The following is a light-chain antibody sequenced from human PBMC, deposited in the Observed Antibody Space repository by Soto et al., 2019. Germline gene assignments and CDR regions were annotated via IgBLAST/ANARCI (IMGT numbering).Light chain of an antibody. CDR3: RQFGSYPLT. J-gene: IGKJ4*01. V-gene: IGKV1-9*01. CDR1: QGIGSH. Sequence: IQLTQSPSFLSASVGDTVTITCRSSQGIGSHLAWYQQKPGTVPNLLIYVASALQSGVPSRFSGSGSETECTLAIESLQPEDFATYYCRQFGSYPLTFGGGTDVEIK. CDR2: VAS.